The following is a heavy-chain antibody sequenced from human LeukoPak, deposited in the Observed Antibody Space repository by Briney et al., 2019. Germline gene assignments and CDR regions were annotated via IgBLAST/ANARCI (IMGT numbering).Heavy chain of an antibody. J-gene: IGHJ4*02. CDR1: GFTFSSYW. Sequence: GGSLRLSCAASGFTFSSYWMHWVRQAPGKGLVWVSRVNSDGSSTSYADSVKGRFTISRDNAKNTLYLQMNSLRAEDTAVYYCARDSSVWLTPLDYWGQGTLVAVSS. CDR2: VNSDGSST. D-gene: IGHD6-19*01. CDR3: ARDSSVWLTPLDY. V-gene: IGHV3-74*01.